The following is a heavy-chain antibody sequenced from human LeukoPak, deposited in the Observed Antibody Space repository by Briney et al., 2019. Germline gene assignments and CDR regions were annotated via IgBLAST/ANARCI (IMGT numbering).Heavy chain of an antibody. CDR3: ARHRSDYSINY. D-gene: IGHD4-11*01. Sequence: SETLSLTCTVSGGSISSSSYSWGWIRQPPGKGLEWIGSIYYSGSTYYNPSLKSRVTISVDTSKNQFSLKLSSVTAADTAVYYCARHRSDYSINYWGQGTLVTVSS. V-gene: IGHV4-39*01. J-gene: IGHJ4*02. CDR2: IYYSGST. CDR1: GGSISSSSYS.